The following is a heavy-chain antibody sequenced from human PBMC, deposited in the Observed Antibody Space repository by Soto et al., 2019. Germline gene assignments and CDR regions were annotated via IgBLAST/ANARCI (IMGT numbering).Heavy chain of an antibody. CDR2: IRSKAYGGTT. V-gene: IGHV3-49*04. CDR3: TRGYCSSTSCPYYYYYGMDV. Sequence: GGSLRLSCTASGFTFGDYAMSWVRQAPGKGLEWVGFIRSKAYGGTTEYAASVKGRFTISRDDSKSIAYLQMNSLKTEDTAVYYCTRGYCSSTSCPYYYYYGMDVWGQGTTVPVSS. CDR1: GFTFGDYA. D-gene: IGHD2-2*01. J-gene: IGHJ6*02.